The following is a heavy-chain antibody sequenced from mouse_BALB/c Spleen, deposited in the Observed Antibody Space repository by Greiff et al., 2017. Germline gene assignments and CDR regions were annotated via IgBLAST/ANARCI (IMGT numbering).Heavy chain of an antibody. V-gene: IGHV1-9*01. CDR3: ARGTNWDKGDY. CDR2: ILPGSGST. D-gene: IGHD4-1*02. Sequence: QVQLQQSGAELMKPGASVKISCKATGYTFSSYWIEWVKQRPGHGLEWIGEILPGSGSTNYNEKFKGKATFTADTSSNTAYMQLSSLTSEDSAVYYCARGTNWDKGDYWGQGTTLTVSS. J-gene: IGHJ2*01. CDR1: GYTFSSYW.